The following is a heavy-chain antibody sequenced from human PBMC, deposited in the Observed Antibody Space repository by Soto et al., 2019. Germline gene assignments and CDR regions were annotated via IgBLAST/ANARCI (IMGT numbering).Heavy chain of an antibody. D-gene: IGHD2-15*01. CDR3: ARDAFGVVVVAATGGY. J-gene: IGHJ4*02. Sequence: GASVKVSCKASGYTFTSYAMHWGRQAPGQRLEWMGWINAGNGNTKYSQKLQGRVTMTTDTSTSTAYMELRSLRSDDTAVYYCARDAFGVVVVAATGGYWGQGTLVTVSS. CDR1: GYTFTSYA. V-gene: IGHV1-3*01. CDR2: INAGNGNT.